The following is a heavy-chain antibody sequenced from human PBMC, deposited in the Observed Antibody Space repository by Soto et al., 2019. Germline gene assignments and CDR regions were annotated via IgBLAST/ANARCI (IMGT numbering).Heavy chain of an antibody. CDR3: ARDIATSSFDY. CDR2: IYSGGST. D-gene: IGHD6-13*01. Sequence: GWSLRLSCAASGFTVSVNYMSWVRQAPGKGLEWVSVIYSGGSTYYADSVKGRFTISRDNSKNTLYLQMNSLRAEDTAVYYCARDIATSSFDYWGQGTLVTVSS. V-gene: IGHV3-66*01. CDR1: GFTVSVNY. J-gene: IGHJ4*02.